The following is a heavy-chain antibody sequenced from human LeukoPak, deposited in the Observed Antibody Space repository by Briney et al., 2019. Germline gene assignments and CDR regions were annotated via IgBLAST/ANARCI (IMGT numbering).Heavy chain of an antibody. CDR1: GDSIDTYY. D-gene: IGHD6-19*01. J-gene: IGHJ3*02. Sequence: PSETLSLTCSVSGDSIDTYYWSWIRQPAGKGLEWIGRIYTSGSTNYIPSLKSRVTISLDKSKNQFSLNLSSMTAADTALYYCARGGAVEGRNAFDIWGQGTMVTVSS. V-gene: IGHV4-4*07. CDR3: ARGGAVEGRNAFDI. CDR2: IYTSGST.